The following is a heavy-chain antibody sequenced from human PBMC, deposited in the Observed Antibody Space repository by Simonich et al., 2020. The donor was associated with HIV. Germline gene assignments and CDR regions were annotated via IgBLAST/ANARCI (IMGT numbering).Heavy chain of an antibody. CDR1: GGSFSGYY. CDR2: INHSGST. CDR3: ARLTAGGLGEYFQH. D-gene: IGHD6-13*01. J-gene: IGHJ1*01. Sequence: QVQLQQWGAGLLKPSETLSLTCAVYGGSFSGYYWGWIRQPPGKGLGWIGEINHSGSTNDNPFLKSRVTISVDTSKNQFSLKLSSVTAADTALYYCARLTAGGLGEYFQHWGQGTLVTVSS. V-gene: IGHV4-34*01.